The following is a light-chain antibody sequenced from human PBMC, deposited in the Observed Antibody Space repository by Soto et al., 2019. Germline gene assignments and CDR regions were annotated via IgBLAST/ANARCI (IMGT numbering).Light chain of an antibody. CDR3: QQYNNWPPWT. J-gene: IGKJ1*01. CDR1: QSIRNN. V-gene: IGKV3-15*01. CDR2: DAS. Sequence: ILMTQSPATLSVSPGERATLSCRASQSIRNNLAWYQQKPGQAPRLLIYDASTRATGIPARFSGSGSGTEFTLTISGLQSEDFAVYYCQQYNNWPPWTFGQGTKVEIK.